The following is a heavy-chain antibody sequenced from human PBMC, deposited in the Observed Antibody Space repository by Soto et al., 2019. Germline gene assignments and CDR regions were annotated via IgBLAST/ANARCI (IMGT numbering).Heavy chain of an antibody. Sequence: LGESLKISWNGSGDSFTSYCISWVRQMPGKGLEWMGIIYPGDSDTRYSPSFQGQVTISADKSISTAYLQWSSLKASDTAMYYCASTQAYCGGDCYSENAFAIWGQGTMVTVSS. CDR2: IYPGDSDT. CDR1: GDSFTSYC. D-gene: IGHD2-21*02. J-gene: IGHJ3*02. CDR3: ASTQAYCGGDCYSENAFAI. V-gene: IGHV5-51*01.